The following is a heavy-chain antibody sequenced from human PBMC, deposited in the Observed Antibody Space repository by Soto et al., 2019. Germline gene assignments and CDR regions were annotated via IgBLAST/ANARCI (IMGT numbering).Heavy chain of an antibody. Sequence: QVQLVQSGAEVKKPGASVKVSCKVSGDTLTELSIHWVRQAPGKGLEYMGGFDPEDGEAMYAQNFQGRVTMTEDTSTDTSYMELSSRTSEDTAVYYCAIAYSGTYYGDLAPWGQGTLVTVSA. CDR2: FDPEDGEA. CDR1: GDTLTELS. J-gene: IGHJ5*02. CDR3: AIAYSGTYYGDLAP. D-gene: IGHD1-26*01. V-gene: IGHV1-24*01.